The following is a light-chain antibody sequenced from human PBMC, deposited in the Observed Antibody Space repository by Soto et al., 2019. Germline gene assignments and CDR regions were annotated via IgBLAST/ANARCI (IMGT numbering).Light chain of an antibody. Sequence: EIVLTQSPGTLSLSPGERATLSCRASQSLSTNYLAWYQRKPGQAPRLLIYGVSSRATDIPRRFSGSGSGTGFTLTITRLEPEDFAVYYCQQYGSSPPTLGQGTKVAIQ. V-gene: IGKV3-20*01. CDR2: GVS. J-gene: IGKJ1*01. CDR1: QSLSTNY. CDR3: QQYGSSPPT.